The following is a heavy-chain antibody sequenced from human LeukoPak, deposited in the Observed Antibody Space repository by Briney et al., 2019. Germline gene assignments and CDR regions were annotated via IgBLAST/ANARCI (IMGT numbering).Heavy chain of an antibody. CDR3: ARAYSSSWYLDY. J-gene: IGHJ4*02. D-gene: IGHD6-13*01. Sequence: GGSLRLSCAASGFTFSDYYMSWIRQAPGKGLEWVSYISSRGSTIYYADSVKGRFTISRDNAKNSLYLQMNSLRAEDTAVYYCARAYSSSWYLDYWGQGTLVTVSS. CDR2: ISSRGSTI. V-gene: IGHV3-11*01. CDR1: GFTFSDYY.